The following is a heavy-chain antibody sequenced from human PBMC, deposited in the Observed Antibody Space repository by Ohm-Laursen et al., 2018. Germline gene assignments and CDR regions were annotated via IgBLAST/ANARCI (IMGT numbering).Heavy chain of an antibody. CDR2: IYHSGST. CDR1: GGSISSYY. J-gene: IGHJ4*02. D-gene: IGHD6-19*01. CDR3: ARGGRAVGLDY. Sequence: SETLSLTCTVSGGSISSYYWSWSRQPPGKGLEWIGNIYHSGSTNYNPSLKSRVTISLDTSKNQFSLKLTSVSAADTAVYYCARGGRAVGLDYWGQGTLVTVSS. V-gene: IGHV4-59*01.